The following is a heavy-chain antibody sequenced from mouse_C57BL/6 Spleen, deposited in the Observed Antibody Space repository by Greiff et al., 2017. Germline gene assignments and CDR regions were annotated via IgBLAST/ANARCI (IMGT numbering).Heavy chain of an antibody. Sequence: QVQLQQSGPELVKPGASVKISCKASGYAFSSSWMNWGKQRPGRGLEWIGRIYPGEGDTNDNGKVKGKATLTADKSSSTAYMQISSLTAEDSAVYFCARDYYGSSYVDYWGQGTTLTVSS. CDR1: GYAFSSSW. J-gene: IGHJ2*01. D-gene: IGHD1-1*01. V-gene: IGHV1-82*01. CDR2: IYPGEGDT. CDR3: ARDYYGSSYVDY.